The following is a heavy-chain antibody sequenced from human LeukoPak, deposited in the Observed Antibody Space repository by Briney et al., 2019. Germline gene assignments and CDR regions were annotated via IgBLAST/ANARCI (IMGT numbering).Heavy chain of an antibody. D-gene: IGHD3-10*01. CDR1: GGSFSGYY. CDR2: INHSGST. Sequence: SETLSLTCAVYGGSFSGYYWSWIRQSPGKGLEWIGEINHSGSTNYNPSLKSRVIVSVDTSKNQFSLRLSSVTAADTAVYYCARGDGSGIPGNWGQGTLVTVSS. J-gene: IGHJ4*02. CDR3: ARGDGSGIPGN. V-gene: IGHV4-34*01.